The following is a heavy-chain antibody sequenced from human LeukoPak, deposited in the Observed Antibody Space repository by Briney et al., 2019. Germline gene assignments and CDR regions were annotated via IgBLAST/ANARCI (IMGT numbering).Heavy chain of an antibody. D-gene: IGHD3-22*01. Sequence: GESLKISCEASGFTFETYTVNWVRQAPGKGPEWVSSIASDTTYMKYADSVKGRFTVSRDNAKNSVFLEMKSLRADDTAIYFCARDYYDSSASATFDYWGRGTLVTVSS. CDR3: ARDYYDSSASATFDY. V-gene: IGHV3-21*06. CDR2: IASDTTYM. J-gene: IGHJ4*02. CDR1: GFTFETYT.